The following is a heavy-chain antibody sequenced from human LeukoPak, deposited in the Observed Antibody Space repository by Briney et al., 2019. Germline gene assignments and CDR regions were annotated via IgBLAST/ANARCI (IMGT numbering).Heavy chain of an antibody. CDR1: GYNFSTYW. Sequence: GESLKISCEASGYNFSTYWIAWVRQMPGKGLESMWIIYPADSDTRYSPSFQGQVTISAHKSTSTAYLQWSGLKASDTAIYYCGRPSADGLERAHIDCWGQGTLVTVSS. CDR2: IYPADSDT. J-gene: IGHJ4*02. V-gene: IGHV5-51*01. CDR3: GRPSADGLERAHIDC.